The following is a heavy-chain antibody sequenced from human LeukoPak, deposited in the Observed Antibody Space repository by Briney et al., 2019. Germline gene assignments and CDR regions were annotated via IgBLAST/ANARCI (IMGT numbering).Heavy chain of an antibody. D-gene: IGHD2-8*01. CDR3: ARPRGCNSGRCNNFDY. V-gene: IGHV3-7*01. J-gene: IGHJ4*02. CDR1: GFNFGGFS. CDR2: MNEYGGDI. Sequence: GGSLRLSCAASGFNFGGFSMSWVRQAPGKGLEWVTHMNEYGGDIFYVDSVKDRFTISRDNAKNLLYLQMNSLRAEDTAVYFCARPRGCNSGRCNNFDYWGRGTLVTVSS.